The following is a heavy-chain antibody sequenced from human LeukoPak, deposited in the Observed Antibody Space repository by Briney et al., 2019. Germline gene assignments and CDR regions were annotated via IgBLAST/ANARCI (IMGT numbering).Heavy chain of an antibody. J-gene: IGHJ5*02. V-gene: IGHV3-48*04. CDR1: GFTFSSYS. CDR3: ARRDSSGYSSWFDP. Sequence: GGSLRLSCAASGFTFSSYSMNWVRQAPGKGLEWVSYISSSSSTIYYADSVKGRFTISRDNAKNSLYLQMNSLRAEDTAVYYCARRDSSGYSSWFDPWGQGTLVTVSS. D-gene: IGHD3-22*01. CDR2: ISSSSSTI.